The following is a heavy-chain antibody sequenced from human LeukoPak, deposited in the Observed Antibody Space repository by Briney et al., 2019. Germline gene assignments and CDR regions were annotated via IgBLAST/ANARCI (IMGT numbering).Heavy chain of an antibody. V-gene: IGHV1-2*02. J-gene: IGHJ3*02. CDR3: ARDRYNYYDSSGYYYMGAFDI. CDR1: RYTFTGYY. Sequence: ASVKVSCKASRYTFTGYYMHWVRQAPGQGLEWMGWINPNSGGTNYAQKFQGRVTMTRDTSISTAYMELSRLRSDDTAVYYCARDRYNYYDSSGYYYMGAFDIWGQGTMVTVSS. D-gene: IGHD3-22*01. CDR2: INPNSGGT.